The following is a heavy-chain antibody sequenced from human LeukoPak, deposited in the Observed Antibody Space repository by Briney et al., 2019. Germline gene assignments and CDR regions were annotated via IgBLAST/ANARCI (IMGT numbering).Heavy chain of an antibody. D-gene: IGHD3-3*01. Sequence: ASVKVSFKASGYTVTVYDMRWVRQAPGQGLEWMGWINPNSGGTNYAQKFQGWVTMTRDPSISTAYMELSRLRSDDTAVYYCARDTSIFGVATEFDYWGQGTLVTVSS. CDR2: INPNSGGT. CDR3: ARDTSIFGVATEFDY. J-gene: IGHJ4*02. CDR1: GYTVTVYD. V-gene: IGHV1-2*04.